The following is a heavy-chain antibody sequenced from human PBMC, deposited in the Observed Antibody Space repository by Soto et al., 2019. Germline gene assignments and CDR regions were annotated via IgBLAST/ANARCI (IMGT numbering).Heavy chain of an antibody. D-gene: IGHD3-10*01. CDR3: AKERLGRGIDY. J-gene: IGHJ4*02. Sequence: EVLLLDSGGGLVQPGGSLRLSCAASGFTFSNYAMTWVRQAPGKGPEWISTVDNGGGGTYYADSVKGRFTISRDNSKNTLYLQVRGLRAEDTAVYYCAKERLGRGIDYWGQGILVTVSS. CDR1: GFTFSNYA. CDR2: VDNGGGGT. V-gene: IGHV3-23*01.